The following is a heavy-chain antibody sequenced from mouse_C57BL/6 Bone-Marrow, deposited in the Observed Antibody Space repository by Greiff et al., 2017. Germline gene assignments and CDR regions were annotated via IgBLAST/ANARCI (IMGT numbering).Heavy chain of an antibody. D-gene: IGHD2-3*01. CDR2: IYPGSGST. J-gene: IGHJ2*01. CDR3: ARCDGYPYYFDY. CDR1: GYTFTSYW. Sequence: QVQLQQPGAELVKPGASVKMSCKASGYTFTSYWITWVKQRPGQGLEWIGDIYPGSGSTNYNEKFKSKATLTADTSSSTAYMQLSSLTSEDSAVYYCARCDGYPYYFDYWGQGTTLTVSS. V-gene: IGHV1-55*01.